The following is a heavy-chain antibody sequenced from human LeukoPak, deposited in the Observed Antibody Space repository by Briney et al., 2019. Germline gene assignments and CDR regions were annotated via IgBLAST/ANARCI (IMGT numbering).Heavy chain of an antibody. CDR3: ARDEYSSSWTYFDY. Sequence: GSLSLSCAASGFTFSSYSMNWVRQAPGKGLEWVSSISSSSSYIYYSDSVKGRFTISRDNAKNSLYLQMNSLRAEDTAVYYCARDEYSSSWTYFDYWGQGTLVTVSS. CDR1: GFTFSSYS. J-gene: IGHJ4*02. V-gene: IGHV3-21*01. CDR2: ISSSSSYI. D-gene: IGHD6-13*01.